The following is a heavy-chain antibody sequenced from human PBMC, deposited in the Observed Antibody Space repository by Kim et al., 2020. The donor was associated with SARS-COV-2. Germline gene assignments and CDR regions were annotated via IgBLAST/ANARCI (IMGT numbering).Heavy chain of an antibody. CDR3: ARDLLAYNWNHSFDY. D-gene: IGHD1-20*01. V-gene: IGHV1-18*01. Sequence: QQPQGRVTMTPDTSTSTAYMELRSLRSDDTAVYYCARDLLAYNWNHSFDYWGQGTLVTVSS. J-gene: IGHJ4*02.